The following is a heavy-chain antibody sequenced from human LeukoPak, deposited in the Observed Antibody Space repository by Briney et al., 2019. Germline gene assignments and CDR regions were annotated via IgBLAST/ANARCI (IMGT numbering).Heavy chain of an antibody. J-gene: IGHJ4*02. D-gene: IGHD1-26*01. CDR1: GYTFTSYG. V-gene: IGHV1-18*01. CDR3: ARVQGGSYSRYFDY. CDR2: ISAYNGNT. Sequence: ASVKVSCKASGYTFTSYGISWVRQAPGQGLEWMGWISAYNGNTNYAQKLQGRVTMTTDTSTSTAYMELRSLRSDDTAAYYCARVQGGSYSRYFDYWGQGTLVTVSS.